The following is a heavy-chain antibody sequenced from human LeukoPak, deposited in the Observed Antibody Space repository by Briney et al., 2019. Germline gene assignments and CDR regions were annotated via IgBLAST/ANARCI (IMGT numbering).Heavy chain of an antibody. CDR2: ISSSGGTT. CDR1: GFTFSSYA. J-gene: IGHJ4*02. D-gene: IGHD5-24*01. V-gene: IGHV3-23*01. CDR3: ARDGRGPADY. Sequence: GGSLRLSCAASGFTFSSYAMSWVRQAPGKGLEWVSAISSSGGTTYYADSVKGRFTISRDNSKNTVYLQMNSLRAEDTAVYYCARDGRGPADYWGQGTLVTVSS.